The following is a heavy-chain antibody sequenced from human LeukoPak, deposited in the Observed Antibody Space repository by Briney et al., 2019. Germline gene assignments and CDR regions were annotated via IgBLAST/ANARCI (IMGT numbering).Heavy chain of an antibody. J-gene: IGHJ4*02. Sequence: PGGSLRLSCEGSGFPFGSYVMSWVRQAPGKGLEWIAYINHNAEMIFYPDFVKGRFTISRDNPKKSLYLQMNALRYEDTAIYYCARAYDSSGYYYDYWGQGTLVTVSS. CDR3: ARAYDSSGYYYDY. D-gene: IGHD3-22*01. V-gene: IGHV3-48*02. CDR1: GFPFGSYV. CDR2: INHNAEMI.